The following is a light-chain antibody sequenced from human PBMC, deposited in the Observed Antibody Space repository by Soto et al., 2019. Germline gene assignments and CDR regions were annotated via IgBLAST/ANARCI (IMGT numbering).Light chain of an antibody. Sequence: IVMTQSPDTLSVSAWEIATLSCRAGQGVTTNFAWYQQKSGQSPRLLIYDVSIRATGVPARFSGSGSGTEFTLTISSLQPADFATYYCQQRSNWPRTFGQGTKVDIK. V-gene: IGKV3-15*01. CDR2: DVS. J-gene: IGKJ1*01. CDR3: QQRSNWPRT. CDR1: QGVTTN.